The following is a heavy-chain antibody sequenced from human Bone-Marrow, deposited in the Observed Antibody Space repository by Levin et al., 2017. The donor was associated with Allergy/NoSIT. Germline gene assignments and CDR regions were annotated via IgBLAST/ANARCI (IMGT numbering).Heavy chain of an antibody. Sequence: QLGESLKISCAASGFAFSSRAMSWVRQAPGKGLEWVSGITDSGDTTYYADSVKGRFTISRDNFRSTLYLQMNILRAEDTAVYYCAKDYISYDYYGLDVWGQGTTVTVSS. CDR2: ITDSGDTT. CDR3: AKDYISYDYYGLDV. CDR1: GFAFSSRA. D-gene: IGHD2/OR15-2a*01. V-gene: IGHV3-23*01. J-gene: IGHJ6*02.